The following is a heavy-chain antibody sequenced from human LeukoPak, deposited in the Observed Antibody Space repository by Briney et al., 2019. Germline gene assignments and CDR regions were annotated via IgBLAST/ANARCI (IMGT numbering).Heavy chain of an antibody. CDR2: IYSSGNT. V-gene: IGHV4-61*08. CDR3: ARDNPVPV. CDR1: GVSISSGDYS. D-gene: IGHD6-6*01. J-gene: IGHJ4*02. Sequence: SQTLSLTCAVSGVSISSGDYSWSWIRQPPGKGLEWIGYIYSSGNTNYNPSLKSRVTISVDTSKNQFSLDLSSMTAADTAVYYCARDNPVPVWGQGTLVTVSS.